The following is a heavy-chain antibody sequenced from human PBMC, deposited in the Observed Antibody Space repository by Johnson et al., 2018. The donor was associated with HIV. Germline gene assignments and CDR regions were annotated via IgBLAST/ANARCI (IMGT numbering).Heavy chain of an antibody. Sequence: QVQLVESGGGLVQPGGSLRLSCAASGFTVSSNYMSWVRQAPGKGLEWVAFIRYDGSNKYYADYVKGRFTISRDNSKNTLYLQMDSLRPDDTALYYCARGRKDMEAADGLDNDAFDIWGQGTMVTVSS. V-gene: IGHV3-30*02. J-gene: IGHJ3*02. CDR3: ARGRKDMEAADGLDNDAFDI. CDR1: GFTVSSNY. CDR2: IRYDGSNK. D-gene: IGHD6-13*01.